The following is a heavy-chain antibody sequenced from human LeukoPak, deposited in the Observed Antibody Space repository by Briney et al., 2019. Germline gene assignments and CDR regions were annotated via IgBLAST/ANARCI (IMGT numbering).Heavy chain of an antibody. CDR2: IYYSGST. CDR3: ARGAPPPPYYDILTGYFFQH. J-gene: IGHJ1*01. Sequence: PSETLSLTCTVSGGSISSGDYYWSWIRQPPGKGLEWIGYIYYSGSTYYNPSLKSRVTISVDTSKNQFSLKLSSVTAADTAVHYCARGAPPPPYYDILTGYFFQHWGQGTLVTVSS. CDR1: GGSISSGDYY. V-gene: IGHV4-30-4*01. D-gene: IGHD3-9*01.